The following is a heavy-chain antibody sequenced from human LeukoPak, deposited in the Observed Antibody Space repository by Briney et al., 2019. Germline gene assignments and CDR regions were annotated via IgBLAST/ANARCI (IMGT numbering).Heavy chain of an antibody. CDR2: ISYDGSHK. D-gene: IGHD3-3*01. CDR1: GFTFSSYA. J-gene: IGHJ5*02. V-gene: IGHV3-30-3*01. Sequence: GGSLRLSCAASGFTFSSYAMHWVRQAPGKGLEWVAVISYDGSHKYYADSVKGRFTISRDNSKNTLYLQMNSLRAEDTAVYYCARDAGSYDFWSGYSTRYNWFDPWGQGTLVTVSS. CDR3: ARDAGSYDFWSGYSTRYNWFDP.